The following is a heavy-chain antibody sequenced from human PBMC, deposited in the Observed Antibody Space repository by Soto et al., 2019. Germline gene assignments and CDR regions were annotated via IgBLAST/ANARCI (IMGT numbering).Heavy chain of an antibody. V-gene: IGHV3-74*01. D-gene: IGHD3-22*01. CDR2: INSDGSST. CDR3: ARETAHSSGYYYALDAFDI. CDR1: GFTFSSYW. J-gene: IGHJ3*02. Sequence: GGSLRLSCAASGFTFSSYWMHWVRQAPGKGLVWVSRINSDGSSTYYADSVKGRFTISRDNAKNTLYLQMNSLRAEDTAVYYCARETAHSSGYYYALDAFDIWGQGTMVTVSS.